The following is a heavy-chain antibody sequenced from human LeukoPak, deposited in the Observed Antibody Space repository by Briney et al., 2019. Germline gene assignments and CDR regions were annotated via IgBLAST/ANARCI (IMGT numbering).Heavy chain of an antibody. Sequence: SETLSLTCTVSGYSISSGYYWTWIRPPPGKGLEWIGYVDHTGSTNFNPSLNGRVSISRDTTNNLFSLRLRSVTAADTAVYFCARGRVSSSTWYSTYYYYFYMDVWGKGTTVTVSS. D-gene: IGHD1-1*01. CDR3: ARGRVSSSTWYSTYYYYFYMDV. CDR2: VDHTGST. J-gene: IGHJ6*03. V-gene: IGHV4-61*03. CDR1: GYSISSGYY.